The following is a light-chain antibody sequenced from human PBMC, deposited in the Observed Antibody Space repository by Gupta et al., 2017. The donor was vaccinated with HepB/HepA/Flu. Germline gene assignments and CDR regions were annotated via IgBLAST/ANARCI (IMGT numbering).Light chain of an antibody. Sequence: QSVLSQPLSASGATGQRVNISCSGRDSNIGDNEVNWYRQLPGAAPSLLIYNDIQRPSGVPDRFSGSRSGTSASLAISGLHSEDEADYCCSSWDDSLNGLVLGGWTKLTVL. J-gene: IGLJ3*02. CDR3: SSWDDSLNGLV. V-gene: IGLV1-44*01. CDR1: DSNIGDNE. CDR2: NDI.